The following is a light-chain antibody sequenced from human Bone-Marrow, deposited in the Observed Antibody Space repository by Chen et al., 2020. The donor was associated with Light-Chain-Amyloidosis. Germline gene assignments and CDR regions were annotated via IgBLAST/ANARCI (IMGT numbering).Light chain of an antibody. CDR3: QSVDSSGTYEVI. CDR1: DLPTKY. Sequence: SYELPQPPSVPVAPGTTARVPCAGDDLPTKYAYWYQQKPGQAPVLVIHRDTERPSGISERFSGSSSGTTATLTISGVQAEDEADYHCQSVDSSGTYEVIFGGGTKLTVL. J-gene: IGLJ2*01. CDR2: RDT. V-gene: IGLV3-25*03.